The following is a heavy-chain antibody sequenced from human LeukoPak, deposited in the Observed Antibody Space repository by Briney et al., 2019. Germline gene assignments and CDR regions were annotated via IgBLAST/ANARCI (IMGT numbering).Heavy chain of an antibody. CDR1: GLTFSSYG. J-gene: IGHJ4*02. V-gene: IGHV3-30*18. D-gene: IGHD3-16*01. Sequence: GGSLRLSCAASGLTFSSYGMHWVRQAPGKGLEWVAVISYDGSNKYYADSVKGRFTISRDNSKNTLYLQMNSLRAEDTAVYYCAKIPSALRRIMITFGGASPDYWGQRTLVTVSS. CDR2: ISYDGSNK. CDR3: AKIPSALRRIMITFGGASPDY.